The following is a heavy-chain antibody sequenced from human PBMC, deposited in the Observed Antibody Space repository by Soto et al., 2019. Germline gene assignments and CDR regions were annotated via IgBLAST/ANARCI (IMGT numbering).Heavy chain of an antibody. CDR1: GFTFSSYA. D-gene: IGHD1-1*01. CDR2: ISYDGSNK. V-gene: IGHV3-30-3*01. J-gene: IGHJ4*02. Sequence: QVQLVESGGGVVQPGRSLRLSCAASGFTFSSYAMHWVRQAPGKGLEWVAVISYDGSNKYYVDSVKGRFTISRDNSKNALYLQMNSLRAEDTAVYYCARDLELEHSGVAYWGQGTLVTVSS. CDR3: ARDLELEHSGVAY.